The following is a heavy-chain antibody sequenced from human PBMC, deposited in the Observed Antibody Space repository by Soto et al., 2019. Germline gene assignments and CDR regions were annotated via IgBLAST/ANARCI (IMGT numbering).Heavy chain of an antibody. Sequence: SETLSLTCAVSCASISTNNWWSWVRQPPGKGLEWIGEVYHSGSTNCNPSLKSRVTISIDKSKNQFSLRLTSMTAADTAVYYCAVPGAGDFDYWSQGTLVTVSS. CDR2: VYHSGST. J-gene: IGHJ4*02. CDR1: CASISTNNW. V-gene: IGHV4-4*02. CDR3: AVPGAGDFDY. D-gene: IGHD6-13*01.